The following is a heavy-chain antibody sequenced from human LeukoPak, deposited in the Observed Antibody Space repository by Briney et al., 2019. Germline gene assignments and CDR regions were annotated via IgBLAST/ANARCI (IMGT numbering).Heavy chain of an antibody. Sequence: GGSLRLSCAASGFTFNDHAMYWVRQAPGKGRGWVSGINWNSDNIGYADSVKGRFTISRDDAKNSLFLQMNSLRTEDTALYYCARASYYYDTTGLGAVDIWGQGTMVTVSS. V-gene: IGHV3-9*01. J-gene: IGHJ3*02. CDR2: INWNSDNI. CDR1: GFTFNDHA. CDR3: ARASYYYDTTGLGAVDI. D-gene: IGHD3-22*01.